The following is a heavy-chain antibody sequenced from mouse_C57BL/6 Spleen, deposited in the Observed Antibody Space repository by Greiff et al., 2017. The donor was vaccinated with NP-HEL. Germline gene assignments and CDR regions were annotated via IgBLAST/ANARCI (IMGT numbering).Heavy chain of an antibody. J-gene: IGHJ1*03. V-gene: IGHV14-4*01. CDR1: GFNIKDDY. D-gene: IGHD3-3*01. CDR2: IDPENGDT. CDR3: TTRAGNWYFDV. Sequence: EVQLQQSGAELVRPGASVKLSCTASGFNIKDDYMHWVKQRPEQGLEWIGWIDPENGDTEYASKFQGKATITADTSSNTAYLQLSSLTSEDTAVYYCTTRAGNWYFDVWGTGTTVTVSS.